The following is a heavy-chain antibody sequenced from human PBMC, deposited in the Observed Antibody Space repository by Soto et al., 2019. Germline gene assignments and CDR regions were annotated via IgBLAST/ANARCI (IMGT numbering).Heavy chain of an antibody. CDR2: IKQDGSEK. D-gene: IGHD3-10*01. Sequence: PGGSLRLSCAASGFTLSSYWMSWVRQAPGKGLEWVANIKQDGSEKYYVDSVKGRFTISRDNAKNSLYLQMNSLRAEDTAVYYCARDLSQGTYNDMVRGVIAPGWFDPWGQGTLVSVSS. V-gene: IGHV3-7*01. CDR3: ARDLSQGTYNDMVRGVIAPGWFDP. J-gene: IGHJ5*02. CDR1: GFTLSSYW.